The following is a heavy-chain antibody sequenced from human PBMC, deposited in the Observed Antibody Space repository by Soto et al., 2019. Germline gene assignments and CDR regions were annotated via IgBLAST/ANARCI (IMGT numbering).Heavy chain of an antibody. CDR2: IYWDDDK. CDR1: GFSLSTSGVG. Sequence: QITLKESGPPLVKPTQTLTLTCTFSGFSLSTSGVGVGWIRQPPGKALEWLALIYWDDDKRYSPSLKSRLTITKDTSKNQVVLTMTNMDPVDTATYYCARTTYYDILTGYYHRYFDYWGQGTLVTVSS. V-gene: IGHV2-5*02. CDR3: ARTTYYDILTGYYHRYFDY. D-gene: IGHD3-9*01. J-gene: IGHJ4*02.